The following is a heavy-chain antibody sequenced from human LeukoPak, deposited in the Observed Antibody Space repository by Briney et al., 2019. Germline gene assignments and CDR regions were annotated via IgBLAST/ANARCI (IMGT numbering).Heavy chain of an antibody. D-gene: IGHD1-26*01. CDR3: ARSAVGTSCCTAVDY. CDR2: ISTSGDRT. V-gene: IGHV3-23*01. J-gene: IGHJ4*02. CDR1: GFTFSTYA. Sequence: GGSLRPSCAASGFTFSTYAMTWVRQAPGKGLEWVSGISTSGDRTYYADSVKGRFTISRDNSKNTLYLQMNSLRAEDTAEYYCARSAVGTSCCTAVDYWGQGTLVTVSS.